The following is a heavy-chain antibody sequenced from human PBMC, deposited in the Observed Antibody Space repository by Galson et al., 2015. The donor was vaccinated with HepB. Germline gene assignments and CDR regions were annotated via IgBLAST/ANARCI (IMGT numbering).Heavy chain of an antibody. Sequence: SLRLSCAASGFTFSSYAMSWVRQAPGKGLEWVSAISGSGGSTYYADSVKGRFTISRDNSKNTLYLQMNSLRAEDTAVYYCAKAFCEYSSGCDFDYWGQGTLVTVSS. J-gene: IGHJ4*02. D-gene: IGHD6-25*01. CDR1: GFTFSSYA. V-gene: IGHV3-23*01. CDR3: AKAFCEYSSGCDFDY. CDR2: ISGSGGST.